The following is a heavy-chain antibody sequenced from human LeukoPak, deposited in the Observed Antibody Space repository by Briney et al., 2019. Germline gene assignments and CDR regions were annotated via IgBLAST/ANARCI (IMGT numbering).Heavy chain of an antibody. CDR2: ISYDGSNK. J-gene: IGHJ4*02. CDR1: GFTFSNYA. Sequence: GGSLRLSCAASGFTFSNYAMHWVRQAPGKGLEWVAVISYDGSNKYYADSVKGRFTISRDNSKNTLYLQMNSLRAEDTAVYYCARGSRLIAVAGLGGMYDYWGQGTLVTVSS. V-gene: IGHV3-30-3*01. CDR3: ARGSRLIAVAGLGGMYDY. D-gene: IGHD6-19*01.